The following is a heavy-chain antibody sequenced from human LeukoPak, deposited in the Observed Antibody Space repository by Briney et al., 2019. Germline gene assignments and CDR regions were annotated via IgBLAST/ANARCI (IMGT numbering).Heavy chain of an antibody. Sequence: SETLSLTCAVYGGSFSGYYWSWIRQPPGKGLEWIGEINHSGSTNYNPSLKSRVTISVDTSKNQFSLKLSSVTAADTAVYYCARRRPWHINWFDPWGQGTLVTVSS. CDR2: INHSGST. D-gene: IGHD2-21*01. V-gene: IGHV4-34*01. CDR1: GGSFSGYY. J-gene: IGHJ5*02. CDR3: ARRRPWHINWFDP.